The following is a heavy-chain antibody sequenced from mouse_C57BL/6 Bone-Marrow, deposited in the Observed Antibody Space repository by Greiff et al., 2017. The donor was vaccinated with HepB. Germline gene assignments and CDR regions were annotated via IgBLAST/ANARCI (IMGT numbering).Heavy chain of an antibody. D-gene: IGHD1-1*01. CDR3: AKTFITDGYYAMDY. CDR2: IWRGGST. Sequence: VQLQQSGPGLVQPSQSLSITCTVSGFSLTSYGVHWVRQSPGKGLEWLGVIWRGGSTDYNAAFMSRLSITKDNSKSQVFFKMNSLQADDTAIYYCAKTFITDGYYAMDYWGQGTSVTVSS. CDR1: GFSLTSYG. V-gene: IGHV2-5*01. J-gene: IGHJ4*01.